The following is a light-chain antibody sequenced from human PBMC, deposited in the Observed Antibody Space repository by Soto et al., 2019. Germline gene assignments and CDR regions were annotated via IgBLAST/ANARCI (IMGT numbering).Light chain of an antibody. CDR3: QQSYSPIT. CDR1: QSITSSY. V-gene: IGKV1-39*01. CDR2: AAS. Sequence: DIQMTQSPSSLSASVGDRVTITCRASQSITSSYLHWYQHRPGKAPKLLIYAASTLQSGVPSRFSGSGSGTDFTLTISSLQPEDFATYYCQQSYSPITFGQGTRLEI. J-gene: IGKJ5*01.